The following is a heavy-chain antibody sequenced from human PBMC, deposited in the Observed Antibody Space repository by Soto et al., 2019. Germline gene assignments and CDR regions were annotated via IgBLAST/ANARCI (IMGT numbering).Heavy chain of an antibody. CDR3: GRDQITISGDRSMDV. D-gene: IGHD3-3*01. CDR2: IYYSGST. CDR1: GRSISSYY. J-gene: IGHJ6*02. Sequence: SETLSLTCTVSGRSISSYYWRWIQQPPGKGLEWIGYIYYSGSTNDNPSLKSRVTISVDTSKNQFSLKLSSVTAADTSVYYCGRDQITISGDRSMDVWGQGTTGNVYS. V-gene: IGHV4-59*01.